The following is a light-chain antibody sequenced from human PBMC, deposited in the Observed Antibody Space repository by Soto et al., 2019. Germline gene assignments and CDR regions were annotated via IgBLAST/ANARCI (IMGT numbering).Light chain of an antibody. CDR3: SSYRSSSTPYVV. V-gene: IGLV2-14*01. Sequence: QSALTQPASVSGSPGQSITIPCTGTSSDVGGYKYVSWYQQNPGKAPKLMIYEVSNRPSGVSNRFSGSKSGNTASLTISGLQAEDEADYYCSSYRSSSTPYVVFGGGTKLTVL. CDR2: EVS. CDR1: SSDVGGYKY. J-gene: IGLJ2*01.